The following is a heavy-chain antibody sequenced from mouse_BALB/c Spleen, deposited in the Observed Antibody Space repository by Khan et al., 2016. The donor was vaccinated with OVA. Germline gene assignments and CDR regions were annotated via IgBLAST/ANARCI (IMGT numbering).Heavy chain of an antibody. CDR1: GYTFTNYG. Sequence: QIQLVQSGPELKKPGETVKISCKASGYTFTNYGMNWVKQAPGKGLKWMGWINTYTGEPTYADDFKGRFAFSLETSASTAYLQINNLKNEDTATYICARHPYFSYGMVYWGQGTSITVSS. J-gene: IGHJ4*01. D-gene: IGHD2-10*01. CDR3: ARHPYFSYGMVY. CDR2: INTYTGEP. V-gene: IGHV9-3-1*01.